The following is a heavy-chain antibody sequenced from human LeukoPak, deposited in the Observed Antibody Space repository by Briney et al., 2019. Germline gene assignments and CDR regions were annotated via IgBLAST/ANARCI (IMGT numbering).Heavy chain of an antibody. CDR3: ARAYSSSSAYYYYYMDV. Sequence: KSGGSLRLSCAASGFTFSSYSMNWVRQAPGKGLEWVSSISSSSSYIYYADSVKGRFTISRDNAKNSLYLQMNSPRAEDTAVYYCARAYSSSSAYYYYYMDVWGKGTTVTVSS. CDR1: GFTFSSYS. V-gene: IGHV3-21*01. J-gene: IGHJ6*03. D-gene: IGHD6-6*01. CDR2: ISSSSSYI.